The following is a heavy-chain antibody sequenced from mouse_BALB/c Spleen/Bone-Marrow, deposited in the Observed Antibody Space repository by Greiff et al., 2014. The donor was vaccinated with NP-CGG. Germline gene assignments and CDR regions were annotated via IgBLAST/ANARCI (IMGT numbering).Heavy chain of an antibody. Sequence: EVKLVESGPGLVKPSQSLSLTCTVSGFSINSDYVWYWIRQFPGNKLEWMGNISYSGSTSYNPSLKGRISITLDTSKNQFFLQLNSVTTEDTATYFCASQDVYYYGFDYWGQGTLVTVSA. CDR2: ISYSGST. V-gene: IGHV3-2*02. CDR3: ASQDVYYYGFDY. J-gene: IGHJ4*01. CDR1: GFSINSDYV. D-gene: IGHD3-2*02.